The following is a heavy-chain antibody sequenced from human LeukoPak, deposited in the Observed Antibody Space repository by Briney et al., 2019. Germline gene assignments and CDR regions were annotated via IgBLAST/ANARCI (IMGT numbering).Heavy chain of an antibody. CDR3: ARHRSMFDSSGYYLDY. J-gene: IGHJ4*02. V-gene: IGHV4-59*08. Sequence: SETLSLTCTVSGDSFTGYYWSWIRQPPGKGLEWIAYIFYRGSTNHNPSLGSRVTVSIDTSNNQFSLMLSTVTAADTAVYYCARHRSMFDSSGYYLDYWGQGTLVTVSS. CDR2: IFYRGST. CDR1: GDSFTGYY. D-gene: IGHD3-22*01.